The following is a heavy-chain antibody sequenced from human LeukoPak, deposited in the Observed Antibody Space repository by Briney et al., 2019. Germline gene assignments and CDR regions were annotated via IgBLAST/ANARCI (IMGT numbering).Heavy chain of an antibody. D-gene: IGHD2-15*01. V-gene: IGHV3-30*18. J-gene: IGHJ3*01. Sequence: GGSLGLSCAASGFTFNNHDMHWVRQAPGKGLEWVAGISYDGRNKYYADSVKGRFTISRDNSKNTLNLQMNSLRTEDTAVYYCAKPRDIDSWAFDVWGQGTMVTVS. CDR3: AKPRDIDSWAFDV. CDR1: GFTFNNHD. CDR2: ISYDGRNK.